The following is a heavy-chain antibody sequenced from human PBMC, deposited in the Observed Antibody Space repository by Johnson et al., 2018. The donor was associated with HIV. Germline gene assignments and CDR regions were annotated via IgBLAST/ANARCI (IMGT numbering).Heavy chain of an antibody. V-gene: IGHV3-15*01. J-gene: IGHJ3*02. CDR3: TAHYRNAFDI. Sequence: EVQLVESGGGLVRPGGSLRLSCVASGFSFIDYAMIWVRQAPGKGLEWVGRIKRKTDGGTTDYAAPVKGRFTLSRDDSKNTLFLQMNSLKTEDTALYYCTAHYRNAFDIWGQGTMVTVSS. CDR1: GFSFIDYA. CDR2: IKRKTDGGTT. D-gene: IGHD1-26*01.